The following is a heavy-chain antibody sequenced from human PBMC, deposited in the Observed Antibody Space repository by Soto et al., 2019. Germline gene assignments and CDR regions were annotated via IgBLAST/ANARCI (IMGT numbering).Heavy chain of an antibody. CDR1: GYTFTSYD. J-gene: IGHJ6*02. Sequence: GASVKVSCKASGYTFTSYDINWVRQATGQGLEWMGWMNPNSGNTGYAQKFQGRVTMTRNTSISTAYMELSSLRSEDTAVYYCARAHVLRYFDWSHMGPYYYYGMDVWGQGTTVTVSS. V-gene: IGHV1-8*01. CDR2: MNPNSGNT. D-gene: IGHD3-9*01. CDR3: ARAHVLRYFDWSHMGPYYYYGMDV.